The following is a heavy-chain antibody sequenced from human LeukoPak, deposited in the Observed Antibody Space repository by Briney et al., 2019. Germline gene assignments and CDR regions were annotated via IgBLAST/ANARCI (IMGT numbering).Heavy chain of an antibody. Sequence: PGGSLRLSCAASGFTFSSYAMSWVRQAPGKGLEWVSAISGSGGSTYYADSVKGRFTISRDNSKNTPYLQMNSLRAEDTAVYYCAKGLRDIVAFMDVWGKGTTVTVSS. D-gene: IGHD5-12*01. V-gene: IGHV3-23*01. CDR1: GFTFSSYA. CDR2: ISGSGGST. CDR3: AKGLRDIVAFMDV. J-gene: IGHJ6*03.